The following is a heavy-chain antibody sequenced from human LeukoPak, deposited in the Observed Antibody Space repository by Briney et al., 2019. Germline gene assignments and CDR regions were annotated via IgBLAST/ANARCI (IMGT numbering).Heavy chain of an antibody. CDR2: IYTSGST. Sequence: SQTLSLTCTVSGGSISSGSYYWSWIRQPAGKGLEWIGRIYTSGSTNYNPSLKSRVTISVDTSKNQFSLKLSSVTAADTAVHYCAREKLLAYDYWGQGTLVTVSS. J-gene: IGHJ4*02. CDR1: GGSISSGSYY. CDR3: AREKLLAYDY. V-gene: IGHV4-61*02. D-gene: IGHD1-26*01.